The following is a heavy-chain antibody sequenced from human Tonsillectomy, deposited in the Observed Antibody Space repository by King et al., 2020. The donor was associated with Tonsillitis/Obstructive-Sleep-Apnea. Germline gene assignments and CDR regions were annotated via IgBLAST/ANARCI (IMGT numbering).Heavy chain of an antibody. Sequence: QLVQSGAEVKMPGSSVKVSCKTSGATFSSYTISWVRQAPGQGLEWVGRIIPIVDIANYAQKFQGRVTITADKSTSTAYMELSSLTSEDTAVYYCARVVGDSSGYYHDYWGQGTLVTVSS. V-gene: IGHV1-69*09. J-gene: IGHJ4*02. D-gene: IGHD3-22*01. CDR2: IIPIVDIA. CDR3: ARVVGDSSGYYHDY. CDR1: GATFSSYT.